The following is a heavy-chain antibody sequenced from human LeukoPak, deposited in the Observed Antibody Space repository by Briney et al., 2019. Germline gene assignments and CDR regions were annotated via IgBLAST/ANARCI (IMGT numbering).Heavy chain of an antibody. J-gene: IGHJ6*02. D-gene: IGHD2-2*01. Sequence: GGSLRLSCAASGFTVSSTYMSWVRQAPGKGLEWVSVIYSGDTTYYADSVKGRFTISRDNSKNTLNLQMNSLRVEDTAVYYCARAQLAHYYYAMDVWGQGTTVTVSS. CDR1: GFTVSSTY. V-gene: IGHV3-53*01. CDR3: ARAQLAHYYYAMDV. CDR2: IYSGDTT.